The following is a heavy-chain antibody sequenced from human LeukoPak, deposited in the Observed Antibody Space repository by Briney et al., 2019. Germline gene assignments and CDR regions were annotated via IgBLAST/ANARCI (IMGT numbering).Heavy chain of an antibody. Sequence: ASVKVSCKASGYTFTSYDINWVRQATGQGLEWMGWMNPNSGNTGYAQKFQGRVTMTRNTSISTAYMELSSLRSEDTAVYYCARGVASSSWYNYYYYCMDVWGKGTTVTVSS. CDR3: ARGVASSSWYNYYYYCMDV. CDR1: GYTFTSYD. D-gene: IGHD6-13*01. V-gene: IGHV1-8*01. CDR2: MNPNSGNT. J-gene: IGHJ6*03.